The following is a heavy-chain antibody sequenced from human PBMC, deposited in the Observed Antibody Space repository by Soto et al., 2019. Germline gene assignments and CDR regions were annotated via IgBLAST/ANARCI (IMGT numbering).Heavy chain of an antibody. CDR1: GYTFTGYY. Sequence: GASVKVSCKASGYTFTGYYMHWVRQAPGQGLEWMGWINPNSGGTNYAQKFQGRVTMTRDTSISTAYMELSRLRSDDTAVYYCAGEVTIFGVALDYWGQGTLVTVSS. CDR2: INPNSGGT. CDR3: AGEVTIFGVALDY. D-gene: IGHD3-3*01. V-gene: IGHV1-2*02. J-gene: IGHJ4*02.